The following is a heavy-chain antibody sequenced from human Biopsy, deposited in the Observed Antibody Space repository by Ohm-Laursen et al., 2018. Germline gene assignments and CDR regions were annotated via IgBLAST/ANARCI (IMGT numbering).Heavy chain of an antibody. J-gene: IGHJ4*02. V-gene: IGHV1-24*01. Sequence: GASVKVSCKVSGYAVTEFSMHWVRQAPGKGLEWMGGFAPENGKTIYVQKFQGRVTMTEDTSTDTAYMELSSLRSEDTAVYYCAADINVWNVNYWGQGTQVTVSS. CDR1: GYAVTEFS. CDR3: AADINVWNVNY. CDR2: FAPENGKT. D-gene: IGHD1-1*01.